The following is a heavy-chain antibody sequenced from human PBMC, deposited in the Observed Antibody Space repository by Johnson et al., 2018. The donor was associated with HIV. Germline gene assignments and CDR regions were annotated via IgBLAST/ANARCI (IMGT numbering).Heavy chain of an antibody. V-gene: IGHV3-66*02. CDR3: ATIAAHGAAFDI. J-gene: IGHJ3*02. D-gene: IGHD6-25*01. CDR2: IFSVGSA. Sequence: VQLVESGGGLVQPGGSLRLSCAASGFTFSSYAMSWVRQAPGKGLEWVSVIFSVGSAYYADSVKGRFIISRDNSKNMLYLQMNSLRPEDTAAYYCATIAAHGAAFDIWGQGTVVTVSS. CDR1: GFTFSSYA.